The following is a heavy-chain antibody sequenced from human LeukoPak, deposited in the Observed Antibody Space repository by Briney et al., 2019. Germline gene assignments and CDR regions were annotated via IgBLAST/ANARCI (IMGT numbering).Heavy chain of an antibody. CDR1: GGTLNSHT. CDR2: ITPIIDSA. D-gene: IGHD1-26*01. CDR3: ARVNLRGSQYNWFDP. Sequence: SVKVSCKASGGTLNSHTFSWVRQAPGQGLEWMGRITPIIDSAKYAQNFQDRVSITADKSTSTVYMELSSLRSEDTAVYFCARVNLRGSQYNWFDPWGQGTLVAVSS. J-gene: IGHJ5*02. V-gene: IGHV1-69*08.